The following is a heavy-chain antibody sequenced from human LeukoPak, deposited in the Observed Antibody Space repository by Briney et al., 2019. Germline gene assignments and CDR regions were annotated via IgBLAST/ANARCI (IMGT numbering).Heavy chain of an antibody. V-gene: IGHV1-24*01. D-gene: IGHD3-10*01. J-gene: IGHJ4*02. CDR1: GDTLTELS. Sequence: ASVKVSCKVSGDTLTELSIHWVRQAPGKGLEWMGGFDPKEGKRVYAKNFQGRVTMTEDTSSGSAYMELNSLRSEDTGVYYCTTREIVVEPALTSMVRGVLWRSDFWGQGTLVTVSS. CDR2: FDPKEGKR. CDR3: TTREIVVEPALTSMVRGVLWRSDF.